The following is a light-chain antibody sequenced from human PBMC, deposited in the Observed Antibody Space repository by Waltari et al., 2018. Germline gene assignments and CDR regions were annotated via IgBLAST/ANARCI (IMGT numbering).Light chain of an antibody. V-gene: IGLV2-23*02. CDR3: CSYAGSSTFERV. J-gene: IGLJ2*01. Sequence: QSALTQPASVSGSPGQSISISCTGTSNDVGGYNLFSWYQQHPGKAPKLIIYEVTKRPSGVSNRFSGSKSGNTASLTISGLQAEDEADYYCCSYAGSSTFERVFGGGTKLTVL. CDR2: EVT. CDR1: SNDVGGYNL.